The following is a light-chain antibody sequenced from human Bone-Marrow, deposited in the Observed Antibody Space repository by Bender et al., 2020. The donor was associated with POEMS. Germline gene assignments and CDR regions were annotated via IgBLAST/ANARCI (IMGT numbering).Light chain of an antibody. CDR2: GND. V-gene: IGLV1-44*01. Sequence: QSVLTQPPSASGTPGQRVTISCSGTSSNIGGNAVNSWSQLPGTAPTLLLYGNDQRPSGGPDRFSGSKSGTSASLAISGLQSEDEDDYFCSAWDGILNGWVFGGGTELTVL. CDR1: SSNIGGNA. CDR3: SAWDGILNGWV. J-gene: IGLJ3*02.